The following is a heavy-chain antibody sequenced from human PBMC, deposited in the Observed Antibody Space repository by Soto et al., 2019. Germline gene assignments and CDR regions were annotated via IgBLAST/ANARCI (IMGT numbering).Heavy chain of an antibody. CDR1: GGPISSGDYY. D-gene: IGHD3-22*01. Sequence: SETLSLTCTVSGGPISSGDYYWSWIRQPPGKGLEWIGYIYYSGSTYYNPSLKSRVTISVDTSKNQFSLKLSSVTAADTAVYYCARDRRDSSGYSYWGQGTLVTVSS. CDR2: IYYSGST. CDR3: ARDRRDSSGYSY. V-gene: IGHV4-30-4*01. J-gene: IGHJ4*02.